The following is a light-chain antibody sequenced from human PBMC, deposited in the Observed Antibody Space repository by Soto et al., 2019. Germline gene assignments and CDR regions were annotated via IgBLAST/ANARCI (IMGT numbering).Light chain of an antibody. V-gene: IGKV1-33*01. Sequence: DIQMTQSPSSLSASVGDRVTITCQASQDISNYLNWYQQKPGKAPKLLIYDASNLETGVPSRFSGSGSGTDFTFNISRLQPEDIATYYCQQNDNLPPTFGQGTKLEIK. CDR2: DAS. J-gene: IGKJ2*01. CDR1: QDISNY. CDR3: QQNDNLPPT.